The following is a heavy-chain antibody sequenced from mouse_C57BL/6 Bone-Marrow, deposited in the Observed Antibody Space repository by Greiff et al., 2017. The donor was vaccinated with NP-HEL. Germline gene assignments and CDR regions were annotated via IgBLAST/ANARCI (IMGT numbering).Heavy chain of an antibody. CDR3: ATCYGYASFAY. D-gene: IGHD2-2*01. J-gene: IGHJ3*01. CDR1: GFNITDDY. Sequence: VQLQQSGAELVRPGASVKLSCTASGFNITDDYMHWVKQRPEQGLEWIGWIDPENGDTEYASKFQGKATITADTSSNTAYLQLSSLTSEDTAVYYCATCYGYASFAYWGQGTLVTVSA. CDR2: IDPENGDT. V-gene: IGHV14-4*01.